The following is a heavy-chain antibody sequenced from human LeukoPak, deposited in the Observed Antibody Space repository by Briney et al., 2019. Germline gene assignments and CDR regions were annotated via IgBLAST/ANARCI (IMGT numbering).Heavy chain of an antibody. J-gene: IGHJ5*02. D-gene: IGHD6-19*01. CDR3: ARVPGIAVAGTTNWFDP. Sequence: SVKVSCKASGGTFSSYAISWVRQAPGQGLEWMGGIIPIFGTANYAQKFQGIVTITADESTSTAYMELSSLRSEDTAVYYCARVPGIAVAGTTNWFDPWGQGTLVTVSS. CDR1: GGTFSSYA. V-gene: IGHV1-69*13. CDR2: IIPIFGTA.